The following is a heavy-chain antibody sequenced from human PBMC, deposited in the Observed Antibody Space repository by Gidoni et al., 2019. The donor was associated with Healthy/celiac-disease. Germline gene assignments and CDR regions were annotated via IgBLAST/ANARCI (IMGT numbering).Heavy chain of an antibody. Sequence: QITLKESGPTLVKPTQTLTLTCTFSGFSLSTSGVGVGWIRQPPGKALEWLALIYWNDDKRYSPSLKSRLTITKDTSKNQVVLTMTNMDPVDTATYYCAHGILEWLLWVRSESGYFDYWGQGTLVTVSS. D-gene: IGHD3-3*01. CDR2: IYWNDDK. V-gene: IGHV2-5*01. CDR1: GFSLSTSGVG. CDR3: AHGILEWLLWVRSESGYFDY. J-gene: IGHJ4*02.